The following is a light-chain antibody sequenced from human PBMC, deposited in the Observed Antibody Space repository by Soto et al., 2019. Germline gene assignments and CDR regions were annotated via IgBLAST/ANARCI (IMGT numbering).Light chain of an antibody. J-gene: IGLJ2*01. CDR3: QSYDNSLNHVV. CDR2: SDN. Sequence: QLVLTQPPSVSGAPGQRVTIPCTGSSSNIGSFYDVHWYQQLPGTVPQLLIYSDNNRPSGVPDRFSGSKSGTAASLAITGLQAEDEADYYCQSYDNSLNHVVFGGGTQLTVL. CDR1: SSNIGSFYD. V-gene: IGLV1-40*01.